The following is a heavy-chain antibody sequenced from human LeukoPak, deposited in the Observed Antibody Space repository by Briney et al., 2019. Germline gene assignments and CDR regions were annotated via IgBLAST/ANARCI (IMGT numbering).Heavy chain of an antibody. D-gene: IGHD4-17*01. Sequence: SETLSLTCTVSGGSISSHYWSWIRQPPGKGLEWIGYIYYSGSTNYNPSLKSRVTISVDTSKNQFSLKLSSVTAADTAVYYCASALIDYAFDYWGQGTLVTVSS. V-gene: IGHV4-59*11. J-gene: IGHJ4*02. CDR3: ASALIDYAFDY. CDR2: IYYSGST. CDR1: GGSISSHY.